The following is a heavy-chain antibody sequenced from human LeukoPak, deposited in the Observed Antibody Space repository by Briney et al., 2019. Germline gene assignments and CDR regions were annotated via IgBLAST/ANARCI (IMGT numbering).Heavy chain of an antibody. J-gene: IGHJ4*02. D-gene: IGHD5-24*01. V-gene: IGHV1-69*13. CDR2: IIPIFGTA. CDR1: GGTFSSYA. CDR3: ARIGYNHHLDY. Sequence: SVTVSCKASGGTFSSYAISWVRQAPGQGLEWMGGIIPIFGTANYAQKFQGRVTITADESTSTAYLELSRLRSDDTAVYYCARIGYNHHLDYWGQGTLVTVSS.